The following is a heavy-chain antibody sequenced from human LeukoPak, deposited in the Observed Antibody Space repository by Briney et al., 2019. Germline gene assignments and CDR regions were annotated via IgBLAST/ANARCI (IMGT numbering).Heavy chain of an antibody. V-gene: IGHV3-15*01. CDR1: GLTFSNAW. CDR3: ARDGELGSPADAFDI. J-gene: IGHJ3*02. Sequence: PGGSLRLSCAASGLTFSNAWMSWVRQAPGKGLEWVGRIKSKTDGGTTDYAAPVKGRFTISRDDSKNTLYLQMNSLRAEDTAVYYCARDGELGSPADAFDIWGQGTMVTVSS. CDR2: IKSKTDGGTT. D-gene: IGHD1-26*01.